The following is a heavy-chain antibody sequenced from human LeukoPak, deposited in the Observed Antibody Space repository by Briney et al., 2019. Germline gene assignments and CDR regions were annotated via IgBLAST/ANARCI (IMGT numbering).Heavy chain of an antibody. CDR1: GFTFSNAW. CDR2: IKSKTDDGTT. CDR3: TRDSGLPGPLPYYDFWSGSDY. Sequence: GGSLRLSCAASGFTFSNAWMSWVRQAPGKGLGWVGRIKSKTDDGTTDCAPPVKGRFTISRDDSQHTLYLQMNSLKTEDTAVYYCTRDSGLPGPLPYYDFWSGSDYWGQGTLVTVSS. D-gene: IGHD3-3*01. V-gene: IGHV3-15*01. J-gene: IGHJ4*02.